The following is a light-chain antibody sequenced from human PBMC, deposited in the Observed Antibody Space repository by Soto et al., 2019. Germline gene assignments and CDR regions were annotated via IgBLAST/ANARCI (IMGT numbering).Light chain of an antibody. V-gene: IGKV1-5*03. CDR2: KAS. Sequence: DIQMTQSPSTLSASVGDRVTITCRASQSISSWLAWYQQKPGKAPKLLIYKASSLETGVPSRFSGSASGTEFTLTISSLQPDDFATYYCQHYDSFPITFGQGTRLESK. J-gene: IGKJ5*01. CDR1: QSISSW. CDR3: QHYDSFPIT.